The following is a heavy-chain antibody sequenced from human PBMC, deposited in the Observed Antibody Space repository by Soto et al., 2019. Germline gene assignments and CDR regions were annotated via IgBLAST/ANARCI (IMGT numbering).Heavy chain of an antibody. D-gene: IGHD6-19*01. Sequence: PGESLKISCQASGYTFISYWIAWVRQMPGKGLEWMGIIYPGDSDIRYNPSFQGQVTISADKSINTAYLQWSSLKASDTAMYYCARIIAEAGTGFDFWGQGTLVTVSS. CDR2: IYPGDSDI. CDR1: GYTFISYW. J-gene: IGHJ4*02. CDR3: ARIIAEAGTGFDF. V-gene: IGHV5-51*01.